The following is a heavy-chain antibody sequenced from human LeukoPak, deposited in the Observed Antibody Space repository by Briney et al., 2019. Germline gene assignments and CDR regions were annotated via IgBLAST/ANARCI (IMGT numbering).Heavy chain of an antibody. V-gene: IGHV3-48*01. CDR3: ARVGLVSNY. Sequence: GGSLRLSCATSGFTFSSYSMNWVRQAPGKGLEWVSYISSSGSTIYYADSVKGRFTISRDNAKNSLYLQMNSLRAEDTAVYYCARVGLVSNYWGQGTLVTVSS. J-gene: IGHJ4*02. CDR1: GFTFSSYS. CDR2: ISSSGSTI. D-gene: IGHD2-15*01.